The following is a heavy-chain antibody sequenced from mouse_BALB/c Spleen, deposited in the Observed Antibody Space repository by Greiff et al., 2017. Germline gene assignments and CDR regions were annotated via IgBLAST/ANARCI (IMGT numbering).Heavy chain of an antibody. V-gene: IGHV1-5*01. J-gene: IGHJ2*01. Sequence: EVQLQQSGTVLARPGASVKMSCKASGYSFTSYWMHWVKQRPGQGLEWIGAIYPGNSDTSYNQKFKGKAKLTADKSSSTAYMQLSSLTSEDSAVYFCARRGGPFDYWGQGTTLTVSS. CDR2: IYPGNSDT. CDR3: ARRGGPFDY. CDR1: GYSFTSYW. D-gene: IGHD1-1*02.